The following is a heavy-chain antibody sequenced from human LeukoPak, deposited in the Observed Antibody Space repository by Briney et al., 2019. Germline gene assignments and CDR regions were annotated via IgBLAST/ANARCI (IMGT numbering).Heavy chain of an antibody. J-gene: IGHJ4*02. V-gene: IGHV3-53*01. CDR2: IYGSGTT. CDR3: ARSSDSSGCCTFDY. D-gene: IGHD6-19*01. Sequence: GGSLRLSCAASGFSVSGNHMSWVRQAPGKGLEWVSIIYGSGTTYHADSVKGRFTISRDNFENALYLQMNSLRAEDTAVYYCARSSDSSGCCTFDYWGQGALVTVSS. CDR1: GFSVSGNH.